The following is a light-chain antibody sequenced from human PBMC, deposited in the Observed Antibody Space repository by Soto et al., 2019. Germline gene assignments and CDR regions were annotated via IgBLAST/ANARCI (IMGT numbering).Light chain of an antibody. Sequence: QSVLTQPASVSGSPGQSITISFTGTSSDVGGYNYVTWYQLHPGKAPKVMIYAVSTRPSGVSNRFSGSKSGNTASLTISGLQADDEADYYCQSYESSSLSGFVFGSGTKVTVL. J-gene: IGLJ1*01. CDR3: QSYESSSLSGFV. V-gene: IGLV2-14*01. CDR2: AVS. CDR1: SSDVGGYNY.